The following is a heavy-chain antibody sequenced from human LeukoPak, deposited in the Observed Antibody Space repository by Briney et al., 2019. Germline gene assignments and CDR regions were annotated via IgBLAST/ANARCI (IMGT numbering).Heavy chain of an antibody. CDR3: ARHGPKQVVHYYYYMDV. V-gene: IGHV4-59*01. D-gene: IGHD2-15*01. CDR2: IYYSGST. J-gene: IGHJ6*03. Sequence: PSETLSLTCTVSGGSISSYYWSWIRQPPGKGLEWIGYIYYSGSTNYNPSLKSRVTISVDTSKNQFSLKLSSVTAADTAVYYCARHGPKQVVHYYYYMDVWGKGTTVTVSS. CDR1: GGSISSYY.